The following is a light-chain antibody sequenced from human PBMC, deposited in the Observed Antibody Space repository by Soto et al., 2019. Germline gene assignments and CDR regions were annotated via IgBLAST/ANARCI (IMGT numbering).Light chain of an antibody. CDR2: GTT. CDR3: LQHSTYPYT. Sequence: DIQMTQSPSSLSASVGDRVTITCRARQGLGDDFGWFQQRPGKAPKRLIYGTTSLPSGVPSRFSGSGSGTEFTLTISSLQPEDFATYYCLQHSTYPYTFGQGTKLEIK. CDR1: QGLGDD. J-gene: IGKJ2*01. V-gene: IGKV1-17*01.